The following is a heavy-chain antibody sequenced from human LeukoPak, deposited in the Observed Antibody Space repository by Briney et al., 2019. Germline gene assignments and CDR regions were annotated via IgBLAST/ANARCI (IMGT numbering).Heavy chain of an antibody. V-gene: IGHV3-7*05. D-gene: IGHD4-23*01. Sequence: PGGSLRLSCAASGFTFTIYWMSWVRQAPGKGLEWVANIKQDGSEKYYVDSVKGRFTISRDNAKNSLYLQMNSLRAEDTAVYYCARDRWFDYWGQGTLVTVPS. J-gene: IGHJ4*02. CDR1: GFTFTIYW. CDR2: IKQDGSEK. CDR3: ARDRWFDY.